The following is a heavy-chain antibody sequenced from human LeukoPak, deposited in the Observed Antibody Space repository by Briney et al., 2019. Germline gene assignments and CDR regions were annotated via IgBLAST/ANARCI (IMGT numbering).Heavy chain of an antibody. CDR2: FSGSGGST. Sequence: GGSLRLSCATSGFTFSNYAMSWVRQAPGKGLEWVSAFSGSGGSTYYADSVKGRFTISRDNSKNTLYLQMNSLRAEDTAVYYCAKDVGYCSSTTCYKPFDYWGQGTLVTVSS. J-gene: IGHJ4*02. CDR3: AKDVGYCSSTTCYKPFDY. CDR1: GFTFSNYA. V-gene: IGHV3-23*01. D-gene: IGHD2-2*02.